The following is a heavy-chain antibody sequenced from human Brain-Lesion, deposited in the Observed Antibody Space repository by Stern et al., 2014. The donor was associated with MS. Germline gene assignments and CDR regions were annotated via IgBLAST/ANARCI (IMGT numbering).Heavy chain of an antibody. Sequence: VQLVESGGGLVQPGGSLRLSCAASGFTFSSYWMSWVRQAPGKGLEWVAKIKQDGSEEYYVDSVKGRFTISRDNAKNSLYLQMNSLRAEDTAVFYCAREDFYPNNYGSGMRYYYYGMDVWGQGTTVTVAS. V-gene: IGHV3-7*01. CDR3: AREDFYPNNYGSGMRYYYYGMDV. D-gene: IGHD3-10*01. CDR2: IKQDGSEE. J-gene: IGHJ6*02. CDR1: GFTFSSYW.